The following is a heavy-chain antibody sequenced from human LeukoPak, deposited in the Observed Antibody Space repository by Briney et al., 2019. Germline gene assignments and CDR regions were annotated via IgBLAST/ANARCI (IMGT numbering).Heavy chain of an antibody. CDR1: GGSFSGYY. Sequence: SETLSLTCAVYGGSFSGYYWSWIRQPPGKGLEWIGEINHSGSTNYNPSLKSRVTISVDTSKNQFSLKLSSVTAADTAVYYCARGSTDYYDSRGVLGNWGQGTLVTVSS. D-gene: IGHD3-22*01. CDR3: ARGSTDYYDSRGVLGN. J-gene: IGHJ4*02. CDR2: INHSGST. V-gene: IGHV4-34*01.